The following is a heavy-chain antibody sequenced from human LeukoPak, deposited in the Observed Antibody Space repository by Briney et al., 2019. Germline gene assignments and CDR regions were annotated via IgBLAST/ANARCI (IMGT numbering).Heavy chain of an antibody. CDR3: ARGTYYYDSSGPEY. V-gene: IGHV3-33*01. J-gene: IGHJ4*02. CDR2: IWYDGSNK. D-gene: IGHD3-22*01. Sequence: GRSLRLSCAASGFTFSSYGMHWVRQAPGKGLEWMAVIWYDGSNKYYADSVKGRFTISRDNSKNTLYLQMNSLRAEDTAVYYCARGTYYYDSSGPEYWGQGTLVTVSS. CDR1: GFTFSSYG.